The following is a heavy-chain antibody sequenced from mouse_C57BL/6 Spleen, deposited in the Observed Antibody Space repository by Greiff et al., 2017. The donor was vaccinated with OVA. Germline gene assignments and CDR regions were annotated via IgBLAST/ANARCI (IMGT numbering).Heavy chain of an antibody. CDR1: GYAFSSYW. CDR2: ISPGDGDT. J-gene: IGHJ1*03. D-gene: IGHD2-14*01. V-gene: IGHV1-80*01. Sequence: QVQLKESGAELVKPGASVTISCKASGYAFSSYWMNWVKQRPGQGLEWIGQISPGDGDTNSNGKFKGKATLTADKSSSTAYIQLSSLTSEDSAVEDWARWECTTRWDFDVWGTGTTVTVSS. CDR3: ARWECTTRWDFDV.